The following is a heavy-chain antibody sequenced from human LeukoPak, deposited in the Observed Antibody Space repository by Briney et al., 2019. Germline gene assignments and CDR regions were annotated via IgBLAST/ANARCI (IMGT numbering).Heavy chain of an antibody. CDR3: ARERSGWFFSN. CDR2: ISSSSGSTV. Sequence: PGGSLRLSCAASGLTFSSYEMNWVRQAPGKGLEWVSYISSSSGSTVYYAGSVKGGFTVSRDNAKNSLYLQMNSLRVEDTAVYYCARERSGWFFSNWGQGTLVTVSS. D-gene: IGHD6-19*01. V-gene: IGHV3-48*03. J-gene: IGHJ4*02. CDR1: GLTFSSYE.